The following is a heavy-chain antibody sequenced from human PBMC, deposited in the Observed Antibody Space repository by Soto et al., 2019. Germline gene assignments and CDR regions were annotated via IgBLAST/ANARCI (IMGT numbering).Heavy chain of an antibody. CDR1: GFTFSSYG. Sequence: GGSLRLSCAASGFTFSSYGMHWVRQAPGKGLEWVAVIWYDGSNKYYADSVKGRFTISRDNSKNTLYLQMNSLRAEDTAVYYCARDKYSGSYYFDYWGQGTLVTVSS. CDR3: ARDKYSGSYYFDY. V-gene: IGHV3-33*01. D-gene: IGHD1-26*01. J-gene: IGHJ4*02. CDR2: IWYDGSNK.